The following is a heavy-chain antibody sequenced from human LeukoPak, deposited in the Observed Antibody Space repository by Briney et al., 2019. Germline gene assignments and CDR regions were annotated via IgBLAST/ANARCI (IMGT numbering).Heavy chain of an antibody. CDR2: IYSGGST. CDR3: ARGVLDSSGYFSY. J-gene: IGHJ4*02. V-gene: IGHV3-53*01. D-gene: IGHD3-22*01. CDR1: GFTVSSNS. Sequence: PGGSLRLSCAASGFTVSSNSMSWVRQAPGKGLEWVSVIYSGGSTHYADSVKGRFTISRDNPKNTLYLQMNSLRAEDTAVYYCARGVLDSSGYFSYWGQGTLVTVSS.